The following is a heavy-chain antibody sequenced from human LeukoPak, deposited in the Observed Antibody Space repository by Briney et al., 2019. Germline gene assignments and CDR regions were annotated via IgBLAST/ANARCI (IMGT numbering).Heavy chain of an antibody. J-gene: IGHJ6*03. CDR1: GYTFTSYG. D-gene: IGHD6-19*01. CDR2: MNPNSGNT. V-gene: IGHV1-8*03. CDR3: ARARSGWYLYYYYYMDV. Sequence: ASVKVSCKASGYTFTSYGINWVRQATGQGLEWMGWMNPNSGNTGYAQKFQGRVTITRNTSISTAYMELSSLRSEDTAVYYCARARSGWYLYYYYYMDVWGKGTTVTVSS.